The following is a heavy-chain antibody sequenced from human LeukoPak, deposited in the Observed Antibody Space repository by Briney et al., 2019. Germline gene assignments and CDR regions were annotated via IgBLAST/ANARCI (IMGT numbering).Heavy chain of an antibody. CDR3: ARALWFGESYGMDV. D-gene: IGHD3-10*01. Sequence: PSQTLSLTCTVSGGSISSGGYYWSWIRQHPWKGLEWIGYIYYSGSTYYNPSLKSRVTISVDTSKNQFSLKLSSVTAADTAVYYCARALWFGESYGMDVWGQGTTVTVSS. J-gene: IGHJ6*02. V-gene: IGHV4-31*03. CDR1: GGSISSGGYY. CDR2: IYYSGST.